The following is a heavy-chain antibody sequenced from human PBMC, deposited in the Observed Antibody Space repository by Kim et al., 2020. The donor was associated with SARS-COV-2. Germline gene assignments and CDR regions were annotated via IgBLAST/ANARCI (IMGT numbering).Heavy chain of an antibody. J-gene: IGHJ6*02. D-gene: IGHD3-10*01. CDR3: ARGRRGVLYYYGMDV. Sequence: DAVKGRFTISRDNSENTLYLQMNSLRAEDTPVYYCARGRRGVLYYYGMDVWGQGTTVTVSS. V-gene: IGHV3-30*01.